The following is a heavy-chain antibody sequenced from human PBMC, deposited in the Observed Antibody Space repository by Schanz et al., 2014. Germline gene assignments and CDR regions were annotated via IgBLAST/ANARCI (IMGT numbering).Heavy chain of an antibody. CDR3: AKDPYGMDV. CDR2: ISGNGGST. CDR1: GFTFTTNA. Sequence: EVQLVESGGGLVQPGGSLRLSCAASGFTFTTNAMSWVRQPPGKGLEWVSAISGNGGSTYFADSVKGRFTISRDNSKNTLYLQMNSLRAEDTAVYYCAKDPYGMDVWGQGTTVTVSS. V-gene: IGHV3-23*04. J-gene: IGHJ6*02.